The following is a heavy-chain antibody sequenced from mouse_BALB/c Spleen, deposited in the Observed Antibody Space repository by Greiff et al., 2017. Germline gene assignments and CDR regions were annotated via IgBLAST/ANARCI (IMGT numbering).Heavy chain of an antibody. CDR2: IRNKANGYTT. CDR3: ARDQRYYGSSWFAY. V-gene: IGHV7-3*02. CDR1: GFTFTDYY. Sequence: EVQLVESGGGLVQPGGSLRLSCATSGFTFTDYYMSWVRQPPGKALEWLGFIRNKANGYTTEYSASVKGRFTISRDNSQSILYLQMNTLRAEDSATYYCARDQRYYGSSWFAYWGQGTLVTVSA. J-gene: IGHJ3*01. D-gene: IGHD1-1*01.